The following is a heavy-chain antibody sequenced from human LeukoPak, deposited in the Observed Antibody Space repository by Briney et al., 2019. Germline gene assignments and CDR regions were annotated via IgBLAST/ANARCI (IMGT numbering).Heavy chain of an antibody. Sequence: GGSLRLSCSASGFTFGDYAMGWVRQAPGKGLEWVGFIRRTGYGGTAEYAASVKGRFTISRDDSKSITYLQVNSLKTEDTALYYCTRNPAVSGSYPNFFYYYYMDVWGKGTPVTVSS. CDR1: GFTFGDYA. CDR2: IRRTGYGGTA. V-gene: IGHV3-49*04. J-gene: IGHJ6*03. D-gene: IGHD3-22*01. CDR3: TRNPAVSGSYPNFFYYYYMDV.